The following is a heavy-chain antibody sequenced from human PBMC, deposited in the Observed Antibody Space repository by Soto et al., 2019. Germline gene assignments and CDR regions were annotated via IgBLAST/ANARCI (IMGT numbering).Heavy chain of an antibody. J-gene: IGHJ5*02. Sequence: PSETLSLTCAASSGTISSSNWWTWVRQPPGKGLEWIGEINQSGSPNYNPSLRSRVTISVDTSKNQFSLKLSSVTAADTAVYYCARQHYDYIWGSYRPSSWFDPWGQGTLVTVSS. V-gene: IGHV4-4*02. CDR2: INQSGSP. CDR1: SGTISSSNW. D-gene: IGHD3-16*02. CDR3: ARQHYDYIWGSYRPSSWFDP.